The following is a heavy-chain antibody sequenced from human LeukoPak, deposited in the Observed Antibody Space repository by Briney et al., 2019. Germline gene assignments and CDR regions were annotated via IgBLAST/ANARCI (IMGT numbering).Heavy chain of an antibody. CDR2: ISPSGST. CDR1: GGSINGGNYY. J-gene: IGHJ4*02. Sequence: SETLSLTCTVSGGSINGGNYYWTWLRQPAGKGLEWIGRISPSGSTNHNPSLTSRVTISVDTSKNQFSLKLNFVTAADTAVYYCARVSYQEGVDYWGQGTPVTVSS. V-gene: IGHV4-61*02. D-gene: IGHD2-2*01. CDR3: ARVSYQEGVDY.